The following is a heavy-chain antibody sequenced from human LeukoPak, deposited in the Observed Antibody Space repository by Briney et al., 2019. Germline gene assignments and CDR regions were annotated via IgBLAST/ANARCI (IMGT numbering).Heavy chain of an antibody. J-gene: IGHJ4*02. Sequence: ASVKVSCKASGGTFSSYTISWVRQAPGQGLEWMGRIIPILGIANYAQKFQGRVTITADKSTSTAYMELSSLRSEDTAVYYCARGTDTYYYDSSGLMYYFDYWGQGTLVTVSS. CDR3: ARGTDTYYYDSSGLMYYFDY. CDR2: IIPILGIA. V-gene: IGHV1-69*02. D-gene: IGHD3-22*01. CDR1: GGTFSSYT.